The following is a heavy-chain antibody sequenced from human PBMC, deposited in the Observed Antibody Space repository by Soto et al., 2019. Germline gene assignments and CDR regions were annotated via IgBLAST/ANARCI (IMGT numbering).Heavy chain of an antibody. V-gene: IGHV3-30-3*01. Sequence: GGSLRLSCAASGFTFSSYAMHWVRQAPGKGLEWVALISYDGSDKDYADSVKGRFTISRDNAENSLYLQMNSLSAEDTAVYYCARVPGTARWWDYWGQATLLTVSS. D-gene: IGHD2-15*01. CDR3: ARVPGTARWWDY. CDR2: ISYDGSDK. CDR1: GFTFSSYA. J-gene: IGHJ4*02.